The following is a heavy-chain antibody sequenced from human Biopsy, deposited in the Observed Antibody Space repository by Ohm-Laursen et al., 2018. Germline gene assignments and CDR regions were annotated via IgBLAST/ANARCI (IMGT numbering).Heavy chain of an antibody. Sequence: TLSLTCSVSGGSVGSGAFHWGWIRQPPGKGLEGIGHVYYTGNTNYNPSLKSRVTISMDMSKNQFSLRLSSVTAADTAVYYCVRQGGYFQNWGPGSQVAVSS. J-gene: IGHJ1*01. D-gene: IGHD5-12*01. CDR3: VRQGGYFQN. CDR2: VYYTGNT. CDR1: GGSVGSGAFH. V-gene: IGHV4-61*08.